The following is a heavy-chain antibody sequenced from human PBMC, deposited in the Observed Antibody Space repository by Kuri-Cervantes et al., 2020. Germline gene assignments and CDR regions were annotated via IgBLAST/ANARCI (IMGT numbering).Heavy chain of an antibody. J-gene: IGHJ5*02. Sequence: GESLKISCAASRFTFSSYSMNWVRQAPGKGLEWVSGLSASGGSTYYADSVKGRFTISRDNSKNTLYLQMNSLRAEDTAVYYCAKDHGSDYGDLLDPWGQGTLVTVSS. CDR3: AKDHGSDYGDLLDP. V-gene: IGHV3-23*01. CDR1: RFTFSSYS. D-gene: IGHD4-17*01. CDR2: LSASGGST.